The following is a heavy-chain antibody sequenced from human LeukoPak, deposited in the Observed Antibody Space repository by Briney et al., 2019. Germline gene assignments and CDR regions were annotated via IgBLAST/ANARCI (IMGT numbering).Heavy chain of an antibody. J-gene: IGHJ4*02. D-gene: IGHD2-2*01. CDR3: AKDQALSLSSSRALDY. CDR2: ITNSGGNT. CDR1: GFTFSSYA. Sequence: PGGSLRLSCTTSGFTFSSYAMSWVRQAPRKGLEWVSAITNSGGNTYYADSVNGRFTISRDNSKNTLYLQMNSLRAEDTALYYCAKDQALSLSSSRALDYWGQGTLVTVSS. V-gene: IGHV3-23*01.